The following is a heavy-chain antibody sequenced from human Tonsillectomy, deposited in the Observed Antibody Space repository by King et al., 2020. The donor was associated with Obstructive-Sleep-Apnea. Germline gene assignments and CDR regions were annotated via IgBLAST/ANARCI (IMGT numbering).Heavy chain of an antibody. V-gene: IGHV3-30*02. CDR3: AKDFDGDYVDY. D-gene: IGHD3-9*01. CDR2: IRYDGSNK. Sequence: VQLVESGGGVVQPGRSLRLSCAASGFTFSSYGMHWVRQAPGKGLEGVAFIRYDGSNKYYADSVKGRFTISRDNSKNTLYLQMNSLRAEDTAVYYCAKDFDGDYVDYWGQGTLVTVSS. J-gene: IGHJ4*02. CDR1: GFTFSSYG.